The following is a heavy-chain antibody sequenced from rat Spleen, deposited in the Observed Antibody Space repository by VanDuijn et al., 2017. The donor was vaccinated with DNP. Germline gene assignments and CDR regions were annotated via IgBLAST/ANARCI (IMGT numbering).Heavy chain of an antibody. CDR2: ISYDGGST. Sequence: EVQLVESGGGLVQPGRSLKLSCVASGFSLSDYYMAWVRQAPTKGLEWVAYISYDGGSTYNGDSVKGRFTISRDNAKSTLYLQMNSLRSEDMATYYCARPARGWFAYWGQGTLVTVSS. CDR3: ARPARGWFAY. CDR1: GFSLSDYY. V-gene: IGHV5-22*01. J-gene: IGHJ3*01.